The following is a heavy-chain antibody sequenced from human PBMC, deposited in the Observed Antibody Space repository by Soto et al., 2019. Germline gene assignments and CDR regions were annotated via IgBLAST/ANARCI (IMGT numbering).Heavy chain of an antibody. V-gene: IGHV1-69*19. D-gene: IGHD5-18*01. J-gene: IGHJ6*02. CDR1: GDTFTNFA. CDR3: AAGGHNDGYNYYPGMDV. CDR2: IIPMFDTP. Sequence: QVQVVQSGAEVKKPGSSVKVSCKVSGDTFTNFAISWVRQAPGQGLEWMGGIIPMFDTPHYAQNFRGRVTITADGATTTAYMELNSLRSADTAVYYCAAGGHNDGYNYYPGMDVWGQGTTVTVS.